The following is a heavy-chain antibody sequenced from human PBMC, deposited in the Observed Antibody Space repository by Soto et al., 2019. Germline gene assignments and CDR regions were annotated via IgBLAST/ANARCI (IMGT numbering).Heavy chain of an antibody. CDR1: GYSFTSYW. D-gene: IGHD1-26*01. V-gene: IGHV5-51*01. CDR2: IYPGDSDT. CDR3: ARGRRSIVGATNFDF. Sequence: TGESLKISCKGSGYSFTSYWIGWVRQMPGKGLEWMGIIYPGDSDTRYSPSFQGQVTISADKSISTAYLQWSSLKASDTAMYYCARGRRSIVGATNFDFWGQGTLVTVSS. J-gene: IGHJ4*02.